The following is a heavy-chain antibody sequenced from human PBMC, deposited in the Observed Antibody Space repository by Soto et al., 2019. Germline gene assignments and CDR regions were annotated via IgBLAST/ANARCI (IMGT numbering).Heavy chain of an antibody. D-gene: IGHD5-12*01. V-gene: IGHV4-59*01. CDR2: IYYSGST. CDR1: GGSMSSYY. Sequence: SETLSLTCTVSGGSMSSYYWSWMRQSPGKGLEWIGYIYYSGSTNYNPSLKSRVAISLDTSKNQFSLMLSSVTAADTAVYYCARGEWLATIKPYFAYWGQGALVTVSS. CDR3: ARGEWLATIKPYFAY. J-gene: IGHJ4*02.